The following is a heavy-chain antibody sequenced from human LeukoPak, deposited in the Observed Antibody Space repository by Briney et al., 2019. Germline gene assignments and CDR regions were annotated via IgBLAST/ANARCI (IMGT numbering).Heavy chain of an antibody. CDR3: ATTGSGWYVFDY. V-gene: IGHV1-3*01. J-gene: IGHJ4*02. CDR2: INAGNGNT. Sequence: ASVKVSCKASGYTFTTYAMHWVRQAPGQRLEWMGWINAGNGNTKYSQKFQGRVTITRDTSASTAYMELSSLRSEDTAVYYCATTGSGWYVFDYWGQGTLVTVSS. D-gene: IGHD6-19*01. CDR1: GYTFTTYA.